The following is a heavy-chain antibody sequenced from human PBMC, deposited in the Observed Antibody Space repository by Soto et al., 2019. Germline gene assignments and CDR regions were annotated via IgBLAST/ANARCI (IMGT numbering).Heavy chain of an antibody. Sequence: GGSLRLSCAASGFTFSIYGMHWFRQAPGKGLEWVAVISYDGSNKYYADSVKGRFTISRDNSKNTLYLQMNSLRAEDTAVYYCAKFPDVVVRSAHTIDAFNIWGQGTMVTVSS. CDR2: ISYDGSNK. CDR1: GFTFSIYG. D-gene: IGHD2-2*01. V-gene: IGHV3-30*18. J-gene: IGHJ3*02. CDR3: AKFPDVVVRSAHTIDAFNI.